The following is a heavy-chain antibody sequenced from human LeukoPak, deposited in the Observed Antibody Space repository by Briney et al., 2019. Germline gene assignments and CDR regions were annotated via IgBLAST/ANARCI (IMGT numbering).Heavy chain of an antibody. CDR3: ARGQLWNDY. D-gene: IGHD5-18*01. Sequence: PGGSLRLSCAASGFPFSSHSVNWVRQAPGRGLEWVSSISSSSRYIYYADSVKGRFTISRDNAKNSLYLQMNSLRAEDTAVYYCARGQLWNDYWGQGTLVTVSS. CDR1: GFPFSSHS. J-gene: IGHJ4*02. V-gene: IGHV3-21*01. CDR2: ISSSSRYI.